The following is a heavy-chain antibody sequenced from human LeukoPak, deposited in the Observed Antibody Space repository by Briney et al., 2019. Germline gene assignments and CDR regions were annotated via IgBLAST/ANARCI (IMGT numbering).Heavy chain of an antibody. V-gene: IGHV4-34*01. CDR3: ARSSMGHFDY. Sequence: KPSETLSLTCAVYGGSFSGYYWSWIRQPPGKGLEWIGEINHSGSTNYNPSLKSRVTISVDTSKNQFSLKLSSVTAADTAVYYCARSSMGHFDYWGQGTLVTVSS. CDR1: GGSFSGYY. CDR2: INHSGST. D-gene: IGHD2/OR15-2a*01. J-gene: IGHJ4*02.